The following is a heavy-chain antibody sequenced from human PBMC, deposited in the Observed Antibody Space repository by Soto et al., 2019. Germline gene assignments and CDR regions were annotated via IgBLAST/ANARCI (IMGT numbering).Heavy chain of an antibody. CDR3: ARDITRGFRRWFDP. CDR1: GGPISSGGYY. D-gene: IGHD1-20*01. J-gene: IGHJ5*02. Sequence: QVQLQESGPGLVKPSQTLSLTCTVSGGPISSGGYYWSWIRQHPGKGLEWIGYIYYSGSTYYNPSLKSRVTISVDTSKNQFSLKLSSVTAADTAVYYCARDITRGFRRWFDPWGQGTLVTVSS. CDR2: IYYSGST. V-gene: IGHV4-31*03.